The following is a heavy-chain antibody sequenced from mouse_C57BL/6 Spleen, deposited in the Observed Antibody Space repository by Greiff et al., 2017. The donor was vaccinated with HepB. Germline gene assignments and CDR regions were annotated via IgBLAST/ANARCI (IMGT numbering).Heavy chain of an antibody. Sequence: VQLQQSGAELAKPGASVKLSCKASGYTFTSYWMHWVKQRPGQGLEWIGYINPSSGYTKYNQKFKDKATLTADKSSSTAYMQLSSLTYEDSAVYYCARSVYGSSLDFDYWGQGTTLTVSS. CDR3: ARSVYGSSLDFDY. D-gene: IGHD1-1*01. J-gene: IGHJ2*01. V-gene: IGHV1-7*01. CDR2: INPSSGYT. CDR1: GYTFTSYW.